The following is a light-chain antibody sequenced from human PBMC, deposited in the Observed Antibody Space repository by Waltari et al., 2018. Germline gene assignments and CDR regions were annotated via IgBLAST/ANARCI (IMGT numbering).Light chain of an antibody. CDR2: DVV. CDR1: SSYVGGYNC. Sequence: QLALTQPASVSGSPRQPVTIPCSATSSYVGGYNCASWYQQHPGRAPNLKIYDVVNRPSGVSTRFSGSKSGNTASLTISGLQGEDEAVYYCSSFTTKRTLVFGGGTKLTVL. CDR3: SSFTTKRTLV. J-gene: IGLJ3*02. V-gene: IGLV2-14*03.